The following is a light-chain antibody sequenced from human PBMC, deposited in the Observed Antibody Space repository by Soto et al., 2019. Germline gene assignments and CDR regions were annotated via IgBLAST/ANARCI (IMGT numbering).Light chain of an antibody. CDR2: DVV. J-gene: IGLJ2*01. V-gene: IGLV2-11*01. Sequence: QSALTQPRSVSGSPGQSVTISCTGTSSDVGGSNSVSWYQQYPGKAPKLIIYDVVQRPSGVPDRFSGFKFGNTASLTISGRQAEDEADDHCCSYVGRYTFEVFGGGTKLTVL. CDR1: SSDVGGSNS. CDR3: CSYVGRYTFEV.